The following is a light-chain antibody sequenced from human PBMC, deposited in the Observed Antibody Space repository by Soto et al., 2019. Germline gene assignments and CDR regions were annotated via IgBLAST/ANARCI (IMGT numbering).Light chain of an antibody. CDR2: GAS. J-gene: IGKJ3*01. V-gene: IGKV3-20*01. CDR1: HSVNNS. Sequence: EVVLTQSPGTLSLSPGDRATLSCRASHSVNNSLAWYQQKPGQPPRLVLYGASSRATGIPDRFSGSGSGTDFTPIISRLEPEDFAVFYCQQYGTSARGFGPGTKLEIK. CDR3: QQYGTSARG.